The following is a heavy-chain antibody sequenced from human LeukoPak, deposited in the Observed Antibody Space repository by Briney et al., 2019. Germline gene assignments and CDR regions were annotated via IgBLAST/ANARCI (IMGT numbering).Heavy chain of an antibody. CDR1: GYTFPSYG. V-gene: IGHV1-18*01. CDR3: ARDHEPLLWFGEMSDY. Sequence: GASVKVSCKASGYTFPSYGISWVRQAPGQGLEWMGWISAYNGNTNYAQKLQGRVTMTTDTSTSTAYMELRSLRSDDTAVYYCARDHEPLLWFGEMSDYWGQGTLVTVSS. D-gene: IGHD3-10*01. J-gene: IGHJ4*02. CDR2: ISAYNGNT.